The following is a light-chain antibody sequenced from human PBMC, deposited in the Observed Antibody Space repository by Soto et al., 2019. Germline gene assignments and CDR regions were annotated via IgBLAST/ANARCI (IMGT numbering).Light chain of an antibody. Sequence: DIQMTQSPSSLSASVGDIVTITCRASQSIGSYLNWYQQAPGRAPKLLIFDASSLQSGVHSRFSGSGSGTEFTLTIRSLQPDDFATYYCQQYNSYWTCGQGTKVDIK. CDR1: QSIGSY. V-gene: IGKV1-5*01. CDR2: DAS. J-gene: IGKJ1*01. CDR3: QQYNSYWT.